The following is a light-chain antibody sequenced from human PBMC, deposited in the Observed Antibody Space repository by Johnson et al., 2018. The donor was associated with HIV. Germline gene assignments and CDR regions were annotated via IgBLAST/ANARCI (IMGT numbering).Light chain of an antibody. V-gene: IGLV1-51*02. CDR3: GTWDSSLSAYNYV. Sequence: QSVLTQPPSVSAAPGQKVTISCSGSGSNIGNNYVSWYQQLPGSAPKLLIYENNKRPSGIPDRFSGSKSGTSATLRITGLQTGDEADYYCGTWDSSLSAYNYVFGTGTKVTVL. CDR1: GSNIGNNY. CDR2: ENN. J-gene: IGLJ1*01.